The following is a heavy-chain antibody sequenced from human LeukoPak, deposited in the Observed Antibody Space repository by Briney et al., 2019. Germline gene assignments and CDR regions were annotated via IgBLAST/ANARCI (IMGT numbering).Heavy chain of an antibody. V-gene: IGHV4-31*03. CDR3: ARVDVTIFGVVSPFGY. J-gene: IGHJ4*02. D-gene: IGHD3-3*01. CDR2: IYYSGST. Sequence: SQTLSLTCTVSGGSISSGTYYWSWIRQHPGKGLEWIGYIYYSGSTYYNPSLKSRVTISVDTSKNQFSLKLSSVTAADTAVYYCARVDVTIFGVVSPFGYWGQGTLVTVSS. CDR1: GGSISSGTYY.